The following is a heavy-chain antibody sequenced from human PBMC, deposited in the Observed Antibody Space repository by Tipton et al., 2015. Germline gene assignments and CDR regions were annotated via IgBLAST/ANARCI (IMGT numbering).Heavy chain of an antibody. D-gene: IGHD3-22*01. V-gene: IGHV3-30*18. J-gene: IGHJ4*02. CDR3: VKDGYYYDNSGYSPLDY. Sequence: RSLRLSCAASGFIFSSYGMHWVRQAPGGGLEWVAVISFDGTKNEYADSVKGRFTISRDNSKNTLYLQMSSLRAEDTAVYYCVKDGYYYDNSGYSPLDYWGQGTLVTVSS. CDR2: ISFDGTKN. CDR1: GFIFSSYG.